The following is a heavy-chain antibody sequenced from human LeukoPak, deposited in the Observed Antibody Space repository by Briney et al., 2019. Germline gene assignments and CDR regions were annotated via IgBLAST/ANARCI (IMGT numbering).Heavy chain of an antibody. CDR1: GGSISEYY. D-gene: IGHD1-26*01. CDR3: VRHPPRATVGWAFDI. Sequence: LETLSLTCTVSGGSISEYYWSWIRQSPGKGLEWIAYIFYTGATKYNPSLVGRVTISVDSSKNQLSLKVRSVTAVDTAIYYCVRHPPRATVGWAFDIWGQGTMVTVSS. CDR2: IFYTGAT. J-gene: IGHJ3*02. V-gene: IGHV4-59*08.